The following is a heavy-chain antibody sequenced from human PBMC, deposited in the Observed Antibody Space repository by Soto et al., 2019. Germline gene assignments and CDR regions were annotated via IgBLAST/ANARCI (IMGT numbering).Heavy chain of an antibody. Sequence: SETLSLTCTVSGTSISSYYWSWIRQPPGKGLEWIANIHYSGTTNYNPSLASRVTLSVDTSKNQFSLKVTSVTAADRAVYFCAKYNSYAIDYWGRGTLVTVSS. CDR2: IHYSGTT. CDR1: GTSISSYY. V-gene: IGHV4-59*01. CDR3: AKYNSYAIDY. J-gene: IGHJ4*02. D-gene: IGHD2-8*01.